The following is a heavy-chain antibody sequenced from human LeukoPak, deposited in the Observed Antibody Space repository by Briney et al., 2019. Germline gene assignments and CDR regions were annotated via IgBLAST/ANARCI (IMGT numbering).Heavy chain of an antibody. CDR3: ARPYCSSSRCSRWFDP. Sequence: GASVMVSCKAFGYTFTSYDVNWVRQAPGQGLEWMGWMNPNSGNTGYAQKFQGRITITRNTSISTAYLELTSLTSEDTAVYYCARPYCSSSRCSRWFDPWGQGTLVTVSS. J-gene: IGHJ5*02. V-gene: IGHV1-8*01. CDR2: MNPNSGNT. D-gene: IGHD2-2*01. CDR1: GYTFTSYD.